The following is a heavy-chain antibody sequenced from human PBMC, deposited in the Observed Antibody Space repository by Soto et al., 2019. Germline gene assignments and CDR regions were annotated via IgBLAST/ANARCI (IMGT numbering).Heavy chain of an antibody. Sequence: EVQLLESGGGLVQPGGSLRLSCAASGFTFSSYAMSWVRQAPGKGLEWVSTISGSAGSAYYADFVKGRFTISRDNSKNTLYLQMNSLRAEDTALYYCAKDRVVRGVITQETGYWGQGTLVTVSS. D-gene: IGHD3-10*01. J-gene: IGHJ4*02. CDR2: ISGSAGSA. V-gene: IGHV3-23*01. CDR1: GFTFSSYA. CDR3: AKDRVVRGVITQETGY.